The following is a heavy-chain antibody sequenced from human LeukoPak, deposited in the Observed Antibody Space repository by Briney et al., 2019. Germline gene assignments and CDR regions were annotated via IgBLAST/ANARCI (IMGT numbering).Heavy chain of an antibody. Sequence: SVKVSRKASGGTFSSYAISWVRQAPGQGLEWMGRIIPILGIANYAQKFQGRVTITADKSTSTAYMELSSLRSEDTAVYYCARGPYSSSWYYYFDYWGQGTLVTVSS. CDR3: ARGPYSSSWYYYFDY. D-gene: IGHD6-13*01. V-gene: IGHV1-69*04. CDR1: GGTFSSYA. CDR2: IIPILGIA. J-gene: IGHJ4*02.